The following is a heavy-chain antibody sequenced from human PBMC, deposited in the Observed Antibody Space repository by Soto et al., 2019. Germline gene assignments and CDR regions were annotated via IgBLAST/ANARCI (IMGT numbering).Heavy chain of an antibody. CDR3: ARAETDYSRVAH. CDR1: GYTFTRNA. J-gene: IGHJ4*02. Sequence: QVQLVQSGAEVKKPGASVILSCKASGYTFTRNAIRWVRQAPGQRLEWIGKIDAGNGNTKYSQKLQGRVTIASDTSADAVYMEPNTMESEDTSIYLCARAETDYSRVAHCAQGTLVPVSS. D-gene: IGHD3-9*01. V-gene: IGHV1-3*01. CDR2: IDAGNGNT.